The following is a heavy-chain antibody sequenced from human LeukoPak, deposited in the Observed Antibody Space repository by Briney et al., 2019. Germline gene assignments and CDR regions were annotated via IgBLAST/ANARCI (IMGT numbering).Heavy chain of an antibody. CDR3: ARGKGRWSHYYYYMDV. CDR1: GGSFSGYY. CDR2: INHSGST. D-gene: IGHD6-13*01. J-gene: IGHJ6*03. Sequence: SETLSLTCAVYGGSFSGYYSSWIRQPPGKGLEWIGEINHSGSTNYNPSLKSRVTISVDTSKNQFSLKLSSVTAADTAVYYCARGKGRWSHYYYYMDVWGKGTTVTVSS. V-gene: IGHV4-34*01.